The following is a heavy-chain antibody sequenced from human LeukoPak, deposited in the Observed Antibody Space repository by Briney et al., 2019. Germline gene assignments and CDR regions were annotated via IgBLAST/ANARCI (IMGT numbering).Heavy chain of an antibody. CDR1: GFTFSSYG. J-gene: IGHJ5*02. D-gene: IGHD1-26*01. Sequence: PGGSLRLSCAASGFTFSSYGIHWVRQAPGKGLEWVAVISYDGGDAYHAHSVKGRFTVSRDNSKSTLFLQMNSLRADDTAVYYCAKDRSISGSSENNWFDPWGRGTLVTVSS. V-gene: IGHV3-30*18. CDR2: ISYDGGDA. CDR3: AKDRSISGSSENNWFDP.